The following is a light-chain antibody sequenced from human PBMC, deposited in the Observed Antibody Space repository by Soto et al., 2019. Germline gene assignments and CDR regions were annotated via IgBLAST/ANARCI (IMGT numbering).Light chain of an antibody. CDR3: QQYGSSGT. CDR2: GAT. Sequence: ESVLTHSPGTLSLSPVSGATLSSRTSQSVSNNYLCYQQQKPGQATSLIIYGATNRATGIPSSSSGSGCGTDIILTISRLEPEDFAVYYCQQYGSSGTFGQGTKVDIK. CDR1: QSVSNNY. J-gene: IGKJ1*01. V-gene: IGKV3-20*01.